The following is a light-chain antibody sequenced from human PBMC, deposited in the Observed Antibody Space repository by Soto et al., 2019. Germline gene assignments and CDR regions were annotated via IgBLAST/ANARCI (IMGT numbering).Light chain of an antibody. V-gene: IGLV1-44*01. Sequence: QSVLTQPPSASGTPGQRVTISCSGSSSNIGSNPVSRYQHLPGTAPKVLIFTNNQRPSGVPDRVSGSKSGTSASLAISGLRSEDEAHYYCAAWDDSLEGVVLGGGTKVTVL. CDR2: TNN. CDR3: AAWDDSLEGVV. CDR1: SSNIGSNP. J-gene: IGLJ3*02.